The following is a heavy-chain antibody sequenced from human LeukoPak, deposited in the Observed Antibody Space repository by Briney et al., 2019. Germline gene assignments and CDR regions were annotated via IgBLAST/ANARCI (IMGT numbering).Heavy chain of an antibody. D-gene: IGHD2-2*01. CDR2: IIPIFGTA. Sequence: GASVKVSCKASGGTFSSYAISWVRQAPGQGLEWMGGIIPIFGTANYAQKFQGRVTITADESTSTAYMELSSLRSEDTAVYYCARAVVPAAPRDAFDIWGQGTMVTVSS. CDR1: GGTFSSYA. J-gene: IGHJ3*02. CDR3: ARAVVPAAPRDAFDI. V-gene: IGHV1-69*13.